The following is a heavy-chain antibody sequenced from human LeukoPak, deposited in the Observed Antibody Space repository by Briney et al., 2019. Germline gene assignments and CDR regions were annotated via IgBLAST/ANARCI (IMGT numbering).Heavy chain of an antibody. V-gene: IGHV1-24*01. CDR2: FDPEDGET. CDR1: GYTLTELS. D-gene: IGHD4-17*01. J-gene: IGHJ4*02. CDR3: ATRLTVYSDY. Sequence: ASVKVSSTVSGYTLTELSMHWVRQAPGKGLEWMGGFDPEDGETIYAQKFQGRVTMTEDTSTDTAYMELSSLRSEDTAVYYCATRLTVYSDYWGQGGLVAVCS.